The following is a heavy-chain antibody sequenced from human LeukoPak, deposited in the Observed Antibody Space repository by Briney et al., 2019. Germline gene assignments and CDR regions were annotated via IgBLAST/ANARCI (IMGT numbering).Heavy chain of an antibody. CDR1: GGSISSSY. CDR3: ARAGDWNDVVDY. J-gene: IGHJ4*02. CDR2: IYHTGST. D-gene: IGHD1-1*01. Sequence: SETLPLTCTVSGGSISSSYWSWLRQPPGKGLEWIGYIYHTGSTNYNPSLKSRVTILIDTSKNQFSLKLNSVTAADTAVYYCARAGDWNDVVDYWGQGTLVTVSS. V-gene: IGHV4-59*01.